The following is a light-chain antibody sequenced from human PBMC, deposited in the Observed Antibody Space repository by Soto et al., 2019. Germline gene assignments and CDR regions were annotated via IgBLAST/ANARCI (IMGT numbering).Light chain of an antibody. Sequence: QSVLTQPPSASGTPGQRVTISCSGSSSNIGTYTVNWYQRFPGTAPKLLIYNNDQRPSGVPDRFSGFKYGTAASLAISGLQSEDEAEYYCADWDDSLSAYVFGTGTKLTVL. CDR3: ADWDDSLSAYV. J-gene: IGLJ1*01. CDR1: SSNIGTYT. CDR2: NND. V-gene: IGLV1-44*01.